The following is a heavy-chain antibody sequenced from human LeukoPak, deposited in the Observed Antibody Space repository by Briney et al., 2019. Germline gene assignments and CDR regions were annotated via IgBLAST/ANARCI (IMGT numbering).Heavy chain of an antibody. D-gene: IGHD3-10*01. CDR2: IYYSGST. CDR1: GGSISSGGYY. V-gene: IGHV4-31*03. CDR3: ARDRAYYYGSGSYSSAFDC. Sequence: SETLSLTCTVSGGSISSGGYYWSWIRQHPGKGLEWIGYIYYSGSTYYNPSLKSRVTISVDTSKNQFSLKLSSVTAADTAVYYCARDRAYYYGSGSYSSAFDCWGQGTLVTVSS. J-gene: IGHJ4*02.